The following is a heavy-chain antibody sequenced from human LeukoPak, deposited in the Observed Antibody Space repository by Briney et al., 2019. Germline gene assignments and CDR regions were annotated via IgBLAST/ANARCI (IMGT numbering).Heavy chain of an antibody. CDR1: GGSISSGDYS. Sequence: PSQTLSLTCAVSGGSISSGDYSWSWIRQPPGMGLEWIGYIYYSERTYYNPSLKSRVTISVDTSKNQFSLKLSSVTAADTAVYYCARVERYESILDAFDIWGRGTMVTVSS. CDR2: IYYSERT. J-gene: IGHJ3*02. D-gene: IGHD2-21*01. V-gene: IGHV4-30-4*07. CDR3: ARVERYESILDAFDI.